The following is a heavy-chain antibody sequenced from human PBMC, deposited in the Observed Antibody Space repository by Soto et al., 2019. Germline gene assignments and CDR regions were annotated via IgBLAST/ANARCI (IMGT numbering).Heavy chain of an antibody. CDR3: ARGHPYYQSSDFDIY. J-gene: IGHJ4*02. CDR2: ISGSGRTL. D-gene: IGHD3-22*01. CDR1: GFTFTDYY. Sequence: GGSLRLSCAASGFTFTDYYMSWIRQAPGKGLEWISYISGSGRTLYYADSVKGRFTISRDNSKNTLYLQMNSLRAEDTAVYYCARGHPYYQSSDFDIYWGQGTLVTVSS. V-gene: IGHV3-11*04.